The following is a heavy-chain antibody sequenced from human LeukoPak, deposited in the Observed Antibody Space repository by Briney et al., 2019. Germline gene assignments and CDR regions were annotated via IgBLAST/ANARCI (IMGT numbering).Heavy chain of an antibody. Sequence: SETLSLTCTVSGGSISSGDYYWSWIRQPPGKGLESIGYIYYSGSTYYNPSLKSRVTISVDTSKNQFSLKLSSVTAADTAVYYCARGYYDFWSGSVGYGMDVWGQGTTVTVSS. CDR1: GGSISSGDYY. D-gene: IGHD3-3*01. J-gene: IGHJ6*02. V-gene: IGHV4-30-4*01. CDR3: ARGYYDFWSGSVGYGMDV. CDR2: IYYSGST.